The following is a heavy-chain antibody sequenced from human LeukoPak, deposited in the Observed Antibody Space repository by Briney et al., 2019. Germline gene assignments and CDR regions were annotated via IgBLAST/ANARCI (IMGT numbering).Heavy chain of an antibody. CDR3: ARDRDQLRYFDWSLDY. CDR1: GLTFSKSW. V-gene: IGHV3-21*01. CDR2: ISSSSSYI. Sequence: GGSLRLSCAASGLTFSKSWMNWVRQAPGKGLEWVSSISSSSSYIYYADSVKGRFTISRDNAKNSLYLQMNSLRAEDTAVYYCARDRDQLRYFDWSLDYWGQGTLVTVSS. D-gene: IGHD3-9*01. J-gene: IGHJ4*02.